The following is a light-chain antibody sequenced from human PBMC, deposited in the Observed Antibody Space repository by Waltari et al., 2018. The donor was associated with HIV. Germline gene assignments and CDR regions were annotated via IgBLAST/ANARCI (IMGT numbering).Light chain of an antibody. Sequence: QSVLTQPPSVSGAPGQRVTISCTGASSNIGAPYAVHWYQQFPGTAPKLLIYGSTNRPSGVPDRFSGSKSGTSASLAITGLQAEDEADYYCQSYDNSLGVVFGGGTKLTVL. CDR1: SSNIGAPYA. J-gene: IGLJ2*01. CDR2: GST. V-gene: IGLV1-40*01. CDR3: QSYDNSLGVV.